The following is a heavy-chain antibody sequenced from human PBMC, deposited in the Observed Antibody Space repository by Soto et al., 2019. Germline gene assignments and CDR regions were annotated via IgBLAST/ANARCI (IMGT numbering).Heavy chain of an antibody. CDR2: IKQDGSEK. CDR1: AFTFSSYW. J-gene: IGHJ5*02. CDR3: ARVQGELGVGWFDP. D-gene: IGHD1-26*01. V-gene: IGHV3-7*03. Sequence: EVQLVESGGGLVQPGGSLRLSCAASAFTFSSYWMSWVRQAPGKGLEWVANIKQDGSEKYYVDSVKGRFTISRDNAKNSLYLQMNSLRAEDTAVYYCARVQGELGVGWFDPWGQGTLVTVSS.